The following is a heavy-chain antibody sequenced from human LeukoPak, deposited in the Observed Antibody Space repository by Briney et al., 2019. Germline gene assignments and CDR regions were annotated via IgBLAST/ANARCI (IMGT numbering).Heavy chain of an antibody. CDR1: GFTFDDYA. CDR3: AKGAHLLRDSMDV. Sequence: SLRLSCAASGFTFDDYAMHWVRQAPGKGLEWVSGISWNSGSIGYADSVKGRFTISRDNAKNSLYLQMNSLGAEDTALYYCAKGAHLLRDSMDVWGQGTTVTVS. D-gene: IGHD3-3*01. J-gene: IGHJ6*02. CDR2: ISWNSGSI. V-gene: IGHV3-9*01.